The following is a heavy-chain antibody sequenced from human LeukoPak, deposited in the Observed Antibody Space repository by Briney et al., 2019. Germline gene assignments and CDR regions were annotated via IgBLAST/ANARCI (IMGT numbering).Heavy chain of an antibody. Sequence: WGSLRLSCAASGFTFNTFWMNWVRQAPGKGLEWVGRIKSKTDGGTTDYAAPVKGRFTISRDDSKNMLYLQMNSLKTEDAAVYYCTRGDYGDHTDLDYWGQGTLVTVSS. J-gene: IGHJ4*02. CDR1: GFTFNTFW. D-gene: IGHD4-17*01. CDR2: IKSKTDGGTT. V-gene: IGHV3-15*07. CDR3: TRGDYGDHTDLDY.